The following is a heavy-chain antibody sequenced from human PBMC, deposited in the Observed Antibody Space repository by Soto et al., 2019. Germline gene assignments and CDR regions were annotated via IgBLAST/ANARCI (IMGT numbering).Heavy chain of an antibody. J-gene: IGHJ4*02. CDR1: GLTVSSNY. D-gene: IGHD3-10*01. V-gene: IGHV3-53*05. CDR2: IYSGGST. CDR3: ARDDEGGSYCDLGY. Sequence: GGSLRHSCAASGLTVSSNYMSWVRQAPGKGLEWVSVIYSGGSTYYADSVKGRFTISRDNSKNTLYLQMNSLRTEDTAIYYCARDDEGGSYCDLGYWGQGTLVTVSS.